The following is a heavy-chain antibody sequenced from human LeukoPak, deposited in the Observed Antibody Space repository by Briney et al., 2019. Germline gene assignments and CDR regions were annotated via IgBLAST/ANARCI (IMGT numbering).Heavy chain of an antibody. CDR2: ISGSGGST. CDR3: AKETNDYSSTMDYYYYYMDV. J-gene: IGHJ6*03. CDR1: GFTFSSYA. Sequence: GGSLRLSCAASGFTFSSYAMSWVRQAPGKGLEWVSAISGSGGSTYYADSVKGRFTISRDNSKNTLYLQMNSLRAEDTAVYYCAKETNDYSSTMDYYYYYMDVWGKGTTVTVSS. V-gene: IGHV3-23*01. D-gene: IGHD4-11*01.